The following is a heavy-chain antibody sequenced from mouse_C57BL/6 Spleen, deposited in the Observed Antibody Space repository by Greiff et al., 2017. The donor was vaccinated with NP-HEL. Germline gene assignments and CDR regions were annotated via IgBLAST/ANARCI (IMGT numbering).Heavy chain of an antibody. D-gene: IGHD2-5*01. V-gene: IGHV1-31*01. Sequence: VQLQQSGAELVKPGASVKISCTASGFTFTSYYMHWVKQSHEHSLEWIGYIYPANGDTSYAQKFKGTATFTVDNSSNTAYMQLRSLTSEDTAVYYCARECIVKDWYFDVWGTGTTVTVSS. CDR2: IYPANGDT. J-gene: IGHJ1*03. CDR3: ARECIVKDWYFDV. CDR1: GFTFTSYY.